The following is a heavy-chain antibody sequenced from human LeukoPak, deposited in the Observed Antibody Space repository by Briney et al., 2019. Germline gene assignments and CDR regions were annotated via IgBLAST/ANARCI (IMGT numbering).Heavy chain of an antibody. V-gene: IGHV3-74*01. CDR2: INSDGSST. J-gene: IGHJ6*02. CDR1: GFTFSSYW. Sequence: PGGSLRLSCAASGFTFSSYWMHWVRQASGKGLVWVSRINSDGSSTSYADSVKGRFTISRDNAKNTLYLQMNSLRAEDTAVYYCARDQVGGYYGMDVWGQGTTVTVSS. D-gene: IGHD1-26*01. CDR3: ARDQVGGYYGMDV.